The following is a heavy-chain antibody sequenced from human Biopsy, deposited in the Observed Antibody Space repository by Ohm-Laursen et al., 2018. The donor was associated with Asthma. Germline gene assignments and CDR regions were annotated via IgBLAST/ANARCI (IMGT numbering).Heavy chain of an antibody. D-gene: IGHD3-22*01. CDR3: AREGVNYYDSSGYLEY. J-gene: IGHJ4*02. V-gene: IGHV1-69*13. CDR2: LIPVLGTP. CDR1: GDSFSNYA. Sequence: EASVKVSCKASGDSFSNYAISWVRQAPGQGLEWMGGLIPVLGTPDHAQMFEGRVTITADESTSTAYMELNSLRAEDTAVYYCAREGVNYYDSSGYLEYWGQGTLVTVSS.